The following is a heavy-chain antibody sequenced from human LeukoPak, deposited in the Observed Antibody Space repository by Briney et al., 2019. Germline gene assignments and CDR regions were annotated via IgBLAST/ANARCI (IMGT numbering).Heavy chain of an antibody. D-gene: IGHD1-26*01. J-gene: IGHJ3*02. CDR1: GFTFSSYS. CDR2: ISSSSSYI. V-gene: IGHV3-21*01. Sequence: GGSLRLSCAASGFTFSSYSMNWVRQAPGKGLEWVSSISSSSSYIYYADSVKGRFTISRDNAKNSLYLQMNSLRAEDTAVYYCARDLSSLVGATDAFDIWGQGTMVTVSS. CDR3: ARDLSSLVGATDAFDI.